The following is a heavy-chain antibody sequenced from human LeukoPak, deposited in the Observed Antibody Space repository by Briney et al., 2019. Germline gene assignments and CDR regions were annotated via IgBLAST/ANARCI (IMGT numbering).Heavy chain of an antibody. J-gene: IGHJ5*02. CDR1: GGSISSYY. Sequence: KSSETLSLTCTVSGGSISSYYWSWIRQPPGKGLEWIGYIYYSGSTNYNPSLKSRVTISVDTSKNQFSLKLSSVSAADTAVYFCARYQSPYGDYGFDPWGQGTLVTVSS. V-gene: IGHV4-59*01. D-gene: IGHD4-17*01. CDR3: ARYQSPYGDYGFDP. CDR2: IYYSGST.